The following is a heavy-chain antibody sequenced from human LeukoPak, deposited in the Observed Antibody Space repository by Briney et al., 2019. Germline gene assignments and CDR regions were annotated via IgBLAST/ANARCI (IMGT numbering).Heavy chain of an antibody. D-gene: IGHD3-10*01. CDR3: ATGSGSNYYYYYGMDV. CDR1: GGTFSSYA. J-gene: IGHJ6*02. Sequence: GASVKVSCKASGGTFSSYAISWVRRAPGQGLEWMGGIIPIFGTANYAQKFQGRVTITTDESTSTAYMELSRLRSDDTAVYYCATGSGSNYYYYYGMDVWGQGTTVTVSS. V-gene: IGHV1-69*05. CDR2: IIPIFGTA.